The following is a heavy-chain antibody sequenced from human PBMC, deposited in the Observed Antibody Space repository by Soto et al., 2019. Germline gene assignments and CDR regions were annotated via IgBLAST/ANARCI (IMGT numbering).Heavy chain of an antibody. V-gene: IGHV1-69*13. CDR1: GGTFSSYA. Sequence: GASVKVSCKASGGTFSSYAISWVRQASGQGLEWMGGIIPIFDTADYAQKFQGRVTITADESTNTAYMELSSLRSEDTAVYYCAGHSSGVPGYYYGMDVWGQGTTVTVSS. D-gene: IGHD3-22*01. J-gene: IGHJ6*02. CDR3: AGHSSGVPGYYYGMDV. CDR2: IIPIFDTA.